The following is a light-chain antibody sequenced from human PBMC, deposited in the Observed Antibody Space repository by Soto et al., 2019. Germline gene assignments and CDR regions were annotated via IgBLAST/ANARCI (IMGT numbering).Light chain of an antibody. J-gene: IGLJ2*01. Sequence: QSALTQPASVSGSPGQSITISCTGTSSDIGSYNSVSWYQQHPGKAPKLMIYDVSHRPSGVSNRFSGSKSGKTASLTISGLQTEDEADYYCSSDTISSLVFGGGTKLTVL. CDR2: DVS. V-gene: IGLV2-14*01. CDR1: SSDIGSYNS. CDR3: SSDTISSLV.